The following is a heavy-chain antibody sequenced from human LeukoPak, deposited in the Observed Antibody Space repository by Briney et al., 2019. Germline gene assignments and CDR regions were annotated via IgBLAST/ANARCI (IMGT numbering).Heavy chain of an antibody. CDR2: IYYSGST. J-gene: IGHJ6*03. D-gene: IGHD6-19*01. V-gene: IGHV4-39*07. Sequence: SETLSLTCTVSGGSISSSSYYWGWIRQPPGKGLEWIGSIYYSGSTYYNPSLKSRVTISVDTSKNQFSLKLSSVTAADTAVYYCARGSSGWYDYYYYYMDVWGKGTTVTVSS. CDR1: GGSISSSSYY. CDR3: ARGSSGWYDYYYYYMDV.